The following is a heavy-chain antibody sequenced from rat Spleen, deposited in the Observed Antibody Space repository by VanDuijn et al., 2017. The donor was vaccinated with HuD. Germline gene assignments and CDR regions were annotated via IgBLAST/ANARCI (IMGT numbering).Heavy chain of an antibody. V-gene: IGHV5-31*01. CDR1: GFTFNNYW. Sequence: EVQLVESGGGLVQPGRSLKLSCVASGFTFNNYWMTWIRQAPGKGLEWVASITNTGGSTYYPDSVKGRFTISRDNAKSTLYLQMNSLRSEDTATYYCTRDVTTVYYFDYWGQVVMVTVSS. CDR2: ITNTGGST. J-gene: IGHJ2*01. CDR3: TRDVTTVYYFDY. D-gene: IGHD1-1*01.